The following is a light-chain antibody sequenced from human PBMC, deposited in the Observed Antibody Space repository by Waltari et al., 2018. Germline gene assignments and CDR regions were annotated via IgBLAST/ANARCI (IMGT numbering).Light chain of an antibody. CDR3: ASYTTSNTAV. CDR2: DVS. J-gene: IGLJ2*01. Sequence: QSALTQPASVSGSPGQSITISCTGTSSDVGAYNYVSWFQQYPGKAPTVIIYDVSTRPSGFSTRFSGSKSGNTASLTVSGLQAEDEADYYCASYTTSNTAVFGGGTKLTVL. CDR1: SSDVGAYNY. V-gene: IGLV2-14*03.